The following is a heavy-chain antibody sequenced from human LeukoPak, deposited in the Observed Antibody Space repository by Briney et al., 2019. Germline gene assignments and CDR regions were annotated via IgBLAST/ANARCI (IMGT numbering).Heavy chain of an antibody. Sequence: PSETLSLACAVYGGSFSGYYWSWIRQPPGKGLEWIGEINHSGSTNYNPSLKSRVTISVDTSKNQFSLKLSSVTAADTAVYYCARTIAAAGTPFDYWGQGTLVTVSS. J-gene: IGHJ4*02. CDR3: ARTIAAAGTPFDY. V-gene: IGHV4-34*01. CDR1: GGSFSGYY. CDR2: INHSGST. D-gene: IGHD6-13*01.